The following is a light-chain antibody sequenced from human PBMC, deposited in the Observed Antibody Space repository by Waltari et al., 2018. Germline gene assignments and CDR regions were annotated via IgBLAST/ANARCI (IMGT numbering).Light chain of an antibody. J-gene: IGKJ1*01. CDR1: QSISGW. CDR2: DAS. Sequence: DIHMTQSPSTLSASVGDRVTIACRASQSISGWLAWYQQKPGKAPKLLIYDASNLESGVPSRFIGSGSGTEFTLTISSLQPDDFATYYCQQYSGLWTFGQGTKVEIK. CDR3: QQYSGLWT. V-gene: IGKV1-5*01.